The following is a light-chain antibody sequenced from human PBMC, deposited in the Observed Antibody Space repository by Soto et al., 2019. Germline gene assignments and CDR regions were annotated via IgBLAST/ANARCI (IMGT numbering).Light chain of an antibody. Sequence: QSLLAQPPSAYGTPIPRVTSTFSGSSSNIASNYVHWYQQLPGTAPKHLIYSSNQRPSGVPDRLSGSNSGNYAPLAISGLRSEDAADYYCAAWADRLSGYVFGTGTKVTVL. V-gene: IGLV1-47*02. CDR1: SSNIASNY. CDR3: AAWADRLSGYV. J-gene: IGLJ1*01. CDR2: SSN.